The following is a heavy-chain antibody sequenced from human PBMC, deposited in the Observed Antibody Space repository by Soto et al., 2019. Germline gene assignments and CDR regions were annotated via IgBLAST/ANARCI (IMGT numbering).Heavy chain of an antibody. CDR2: ISGTAGTI. CDR3: ARAPYYGSGTYYYYALDV. J-gene: IGHJ6*01. V-gene: IGHV3-11*01. Sequence: QVQLVESGGGLVKPGGSLRLSCEASGITFSDHYMTWIRQAPGKGLEWISYISGTAGTIYYADSVKGRFTIARDNAKNSLFLQLARLPAEDTPVYYCARAPYYGSGTYYYYALDVWGQGTTVTVSS. CDR1: GITFSDHY. D-gene: IGHD3-10*01.